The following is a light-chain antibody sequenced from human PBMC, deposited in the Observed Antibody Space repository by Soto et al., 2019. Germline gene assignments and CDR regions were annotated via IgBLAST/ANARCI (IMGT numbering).Light chain of an antibody. Sequence: DIQMTQSPSTLSASAGDRVTITCRASQNIASWLAWYQQEPGKAPKVLIYGASTLESGVPSRFSGSGSGTEFTLTISNLQPGDFATYYCQQYNTYSATFGQGTRLEIK. CDR1: QNIASW. CDR3: QQYNTYSAT. V-gene: IGKV1-5*01. CDR2: GAS. J-gene: IGKJ5*01.